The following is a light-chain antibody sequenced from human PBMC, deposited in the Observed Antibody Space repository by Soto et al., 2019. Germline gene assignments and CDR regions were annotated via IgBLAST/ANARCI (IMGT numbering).Light chain of an antibody. CDR2: EVS. V-gene: IGLV2-8*01. J-gene: IGLJ1*01. CDR1: SSDIGVYNY. CDR3: SSDEGSNNLYV. Sequence: QSALTQPPSASGSPGQSVTISCTGTSSDIGVYNYVSWYQQHPGKAPKLMIYEVSKRPSGVPDRFSGSKSGNTAALTVSGLQAEDEAHYYCSSDEGSNNLYVFGSGTKVTVL.